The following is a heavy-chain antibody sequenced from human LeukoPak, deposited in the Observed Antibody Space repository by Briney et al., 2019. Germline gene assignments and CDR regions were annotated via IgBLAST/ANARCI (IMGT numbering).Heavy chain of an antibody. Sequence: SGGSLRLSCAASGFTFSSYWMSWVRQAPGKGLEWVANIKQDGSEKYYVDSVKGRFTISRDNAKNSLYLQMNSLRAEDTAVYYCARVVSLLRDSYYMDVWGKGTTVTVSS. D-gene: IGHD2-15*01. CDR1: GFTFSSYW. CDR2: IKQDGSEK. V-gene: IGHV3-7*01. J-gene: IGHJ6*03. CDR3: ARVVSLLRDSYYMDV.